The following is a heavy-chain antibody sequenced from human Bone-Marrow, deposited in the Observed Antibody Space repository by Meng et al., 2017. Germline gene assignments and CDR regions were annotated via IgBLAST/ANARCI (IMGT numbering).Heavy chain of an antibody. CDR3: AVYYYDSSGYYYSYGSTEYFQH. D-gene: IGHD3-22*01. CDR1: GGSISSYY. J-gene: IGHJ1*01. CDR2: IYTSGST. V-gene: IGHV4-4*07. Sequence: SETLSLTCTVSGGSISSYYWSWIRQPAGKGLEWIGRIYTSGSTNYNPSLKSRVTMSVDTSKNQFSLKLSSVTAADTAVYYCAVYYYDSSGYYYSYGSTEYFQHWGQGTLVTVYS.